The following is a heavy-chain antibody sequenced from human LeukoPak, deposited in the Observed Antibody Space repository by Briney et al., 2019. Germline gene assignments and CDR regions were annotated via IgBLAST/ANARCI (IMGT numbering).Heavy chain of an antibody. Sequence: GGSLRLSCAASGFTFSSYMMNWVRQAPGKGLEWVGRIKSKTDGGTTDYAAPVKGRFTISRDDSKNTLYLQMNSLKTEDTAVYYCTTDDSGYDEGYWGQGTLVTVSS. CDR1: GFTFSSYM. CDR3: TTDDSGYDEGY. CDR2: IKSKTDGGTT. V-gene: IGHV3-15*01. J-gene: IGHJ4*02. D-gene: IGHD5-12*01.